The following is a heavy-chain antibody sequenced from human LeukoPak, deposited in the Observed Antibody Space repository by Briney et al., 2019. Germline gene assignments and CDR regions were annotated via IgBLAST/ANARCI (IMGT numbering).Heavy chain of an antibody. D-gene: IGHD2-15*01. CDR3: ARERFCSGGDCYFTDAFNT. Sequence: PSETLSLTCTVSGGSISTYFWSWIRQPPGKGLEWIGYIYSSGSTKYNPALKSRITISVDTSKNQFSLQLTSVTAADTAVYYCARERFCSGGDCYFTDAFNTWGQGIMVTVSS. CDR1: GGSISTYF. CDR2: IYSSGST. V-gene: IGHV4-59*01. J-gene: IGHJ3*02.